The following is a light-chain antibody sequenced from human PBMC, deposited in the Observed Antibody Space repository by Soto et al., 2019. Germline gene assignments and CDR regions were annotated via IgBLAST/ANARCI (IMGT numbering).Light chain of an antibody. J-gene: IGKJ1*01. CDR3: QQENNWPPDRT. V-gene: IGKV3-15*01. CDR1: QSVGSN. CDR2: GAS. Sequence: EIVMTQSPATLSVSPGERATLSCRASQSVGSNLAWYQQKPGQAPRLLIYGASTRATGIPARFSGSGSGTEFTLTISSLQSEDFAIYFCQQENNWPPDRTFGQGTKVEIK.